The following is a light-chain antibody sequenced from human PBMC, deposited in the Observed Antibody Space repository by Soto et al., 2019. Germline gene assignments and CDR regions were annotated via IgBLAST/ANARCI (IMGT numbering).Light chain of an antibody. CDR1: SSNIGAGYD. J-gene: IGLJ3*02. V-gene: IGLV1-40*01. CDR3: QSYDSSLSGWV. Sequence: QSVLTQPPSVSGAPGQRVTISCTGSSSNIGAGYDVHWYQHLPGTAPKLLIYGNSNRPSGVPDRFSGSKSGTSASLAITGLRAEDEADYSCQSYDSSLSGWVFGGGTKLTVL. CDR2: GNS.